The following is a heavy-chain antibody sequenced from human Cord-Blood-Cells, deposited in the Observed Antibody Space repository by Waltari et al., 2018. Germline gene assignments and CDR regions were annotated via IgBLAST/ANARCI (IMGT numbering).Heavy chain of an antibody. D-gene: IGHD6-13*01. Sequence: QVQLQESGPGLVKPSQTLSLTCTVSGGSISSGDYYWSWIRQPPGKGLEWIGDIYYSGSTYYNPSLKSRVTISVDTSKNQFSLKLSSVTAADTAVYYCARVGIAAAGTIDYWGQGTLVTVSS. CDR2: IYYSGST. CDR3: ARVGIAAAGTIDY. CDR1: GGSISSGDYY. J-gene: IGHJ4*02. V-gene: IGHV4-30-4*08.